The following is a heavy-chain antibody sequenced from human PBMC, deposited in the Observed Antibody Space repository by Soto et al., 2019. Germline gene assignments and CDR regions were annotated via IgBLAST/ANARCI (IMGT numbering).Heavy chain of an antibody. CDR3: ARENSGSYHRHFDY. V-gene: IGHV1-18*01. D-gene: IGHD1-26*01. CDR2: ISAYNANT. Sequence: GASVKVSCKASGYTLPNFGLSWVRQAPGQGLEWMGCISAYNANTNYAQKFQDRVTMTTDTSTSTAFMELRGLRSDDTAVYYCARENSGSYHRHFDYWGQGTLVTVSS. CDR1: GYTLPNFG. J-gene: IGHJ4*01.